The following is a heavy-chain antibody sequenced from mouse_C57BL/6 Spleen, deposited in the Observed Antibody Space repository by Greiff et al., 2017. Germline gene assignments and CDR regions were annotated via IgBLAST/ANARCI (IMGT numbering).Heavy chain of an antibody. CDR2: INPGSGGT. D-gene: IGHD2-12*01. J-gene: IGHJ4*01. CDR3: ARALLGYYAMDY. CDR1: GYAFTNYL. Sequence: QVQLQQSGAELVRPGTSVKVSCKASGYAFTNYLIEWVKQRPGQGLEWIGVINPGSGGTNYNEKFKGKATLTADKSSSTAYMQLSSLTSEDSAVYFCARALLGYYAMDYWGQGTSVTVSS. V-gene: IGHV1-54*01.